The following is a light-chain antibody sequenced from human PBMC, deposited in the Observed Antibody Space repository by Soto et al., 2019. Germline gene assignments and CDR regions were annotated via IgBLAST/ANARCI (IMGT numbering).Light chain of an antibody. CDR1: QSVDNN. Sequence: EILMTQSPGTLSVSTGEGATLSCRASQSVDNNLAWYQQKPSQAPRPLIYGASTRPTGIPDRFSGSGSGTEFTLTISSLQSEDFAVYYCQQYDTWPLTFGGGTKVDSK. CDR2: GAS. J-gene: IGKJ4*01. V-gene: IGKV3D-15*01. CDR3: QQYDTWPLT.